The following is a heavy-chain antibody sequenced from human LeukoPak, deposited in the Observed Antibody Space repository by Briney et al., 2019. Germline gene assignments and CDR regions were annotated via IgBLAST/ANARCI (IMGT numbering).Heavy chain of an antibody. Sequence: GASVKVSCKASGYTFTSYAMHWVRQAPGQRLEWMGWINAGNGNTKYSQKFQGRVTITRDTSASTAYMELSSLRSEDTAVYYCARSPDRVVPAAIRYFQHWGQGTLVTVSS. J-gene: IGHJ1*01. V-gene: IGHV1-3*01. CDR2: INAGNGNT. CDR3: ARSPDRVVPAAIRYFQH. D-gene: IGHD2-2*02. CDR1: GYTFTSYA.